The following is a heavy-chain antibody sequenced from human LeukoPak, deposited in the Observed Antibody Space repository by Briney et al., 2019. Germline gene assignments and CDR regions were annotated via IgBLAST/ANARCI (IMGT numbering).Heavy chain of an antibody. Sequence: SETLSLTCAVYGRSFSGYYWSWIRQPPGKGLEWIGEINHSGSTNYNPSLKSRVTISVDTSKNQFSLKLSSVTAADTAVYYCARHMLGAYNWFDPWGQGTLVTVSS. V-gene: IGHV4-34*01. CDR2: INHSGST. CDR3: ARHMLGAYNWFDP. J-gene: IGHJ5*02. D-gene: IGHD3-10*02. CDR1: GRSFSGYY.